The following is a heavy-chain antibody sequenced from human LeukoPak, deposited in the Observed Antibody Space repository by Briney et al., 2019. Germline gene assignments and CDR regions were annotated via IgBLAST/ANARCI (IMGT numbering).Heavy chain of an antibody. CDR2: LWYDGSNE. Sequence: PGGSLRLSCAASGFTVSSNYMSWVRQAPGKGLEWVAVLWYDGSNEFYADSEKGRFTISRDNSKNTVHLRMNSLRAEDTAVYYCARSGNSFDSSGGGKIDYWGQGTLVTVSS. CDR3: ARSGNSFDSSGGGKIDY. D-gene: IGHD3-22*01. V-gene: IGHV3-33*08. J-gene: IGHJ4*02. CDR1: GFTVSSNY.